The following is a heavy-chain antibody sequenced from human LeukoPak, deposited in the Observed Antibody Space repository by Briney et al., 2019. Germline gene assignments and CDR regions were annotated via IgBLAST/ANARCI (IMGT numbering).Heavy chain of an antibody. CDR3: ARTDCSGGSCYFAY. CDR2: IYYSGST. D-gene: IGHD2-15*01. J-gene: IGHJ4*02. CDR1: GGSISSYC. V-gene: IGHV4-59*01. Sequence: SETLSLTCTVSGGSISSYCWSWIRQPPGKGLEWIGYIYYSGSTNYNPSLKSRVTISVDTSKNQFSLKLSSVTAADTAVYYCARTDCSGGSCYFAYWGQGTLVTVSS.